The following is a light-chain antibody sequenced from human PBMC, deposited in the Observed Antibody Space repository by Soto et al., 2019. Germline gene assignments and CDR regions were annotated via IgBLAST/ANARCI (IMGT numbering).Light chain of an antibody. Sequence: DIQMTQSPSSLSASVGDRVTITCRASQSISSYLNWYQQKPGKAPKLLIYAASSLQSGVPSRFSGSGSGTDFTLTISSLQPEDFATYYCQQSYSTGVTFGPGTKVDI. CDR2: AAS. V-gene: IGKV1-39*01. CDR3: QQSYSTGVT. J-gene: IGKJ3*01. CDR1: QSISSY.